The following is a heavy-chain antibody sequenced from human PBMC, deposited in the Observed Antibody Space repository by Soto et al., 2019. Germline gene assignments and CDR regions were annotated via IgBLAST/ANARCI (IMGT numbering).Heavy chain of an antibody. CDR1: GHTFASYY. Sequence: ASVKVSCKASGHTFASYYLHWVRQAPGQGLEWMGTITPGGDRSYYAQRFQGRVVMTRDTSTSTAYMELSSLTSEDTAVYYCAREFPQTSYFDFWGQGTLVTVSS. CDR3: AREFPQTSYFDF. V-gene: IGHV1-46*01. J-gene: IGHJ4*02. CDR2: ITPGGDRS.